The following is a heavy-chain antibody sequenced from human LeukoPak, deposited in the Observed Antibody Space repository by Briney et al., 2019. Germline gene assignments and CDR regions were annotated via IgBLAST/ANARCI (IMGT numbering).Heavy chain of an antibody. Sequence: ASVTVSCKASAYTFSNYGNSWMWQAPGLGLEWVGWTSYNGNTNNAQKFQDRVTMTTDTSTTTAYMELRSLESDDTAVYYCARHSGSGWQALGYWGQGTLVTVSS. CDR1: AYTFSNYG. CDR2: TSYNGNT. CDR3: ARHSGSGWQALGY. D-gene: IGHD6-19*01. J-gene: IGHJ4*02. V-gene: IGHV1-18*01.